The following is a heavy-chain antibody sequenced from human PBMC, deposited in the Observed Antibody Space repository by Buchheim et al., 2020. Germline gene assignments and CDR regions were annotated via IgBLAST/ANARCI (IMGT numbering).Heavy chain of an antibody. J-gene: IGHJ4*02. CDR1: GGSFSGYY. Sequence: QVQLQQWGAGLLKPSETLSLTCAVYGGSFSGYYWSWIRQPPGKGLEWIGEINHSGSTNYNPSLKSRVTISVDTHKNQFSLKLSSVTAADTAVYYCARRGRANYVWGSYRPFDYWGQGTL. CDR2: INHSGST. D-gene: IGHD3-16*02. CDR3: ARRGRANYVWGSYRPFDY. V-gene: IGHV4-34*01.